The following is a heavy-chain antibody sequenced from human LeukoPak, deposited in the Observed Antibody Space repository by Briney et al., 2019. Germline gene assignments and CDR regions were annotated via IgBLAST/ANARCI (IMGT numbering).Heavy chain of an antibody. J-gene: IGHJ2*01. CDR2: ISSSSSYI. Sequence: GGSLRLSCAASGFTFSSYTMNWVRQAPGKGLEWVSSISSSSSYIYYAASVKGRFTISRDNAKNSLYLQMNSLRAEDTAVYYCARDEDYGDYEYLDLWGRGTLVTVSS. D-gene: IGHD4-17*01. CDR3: ARDEDYGDYEYLDL. CDR1: GFTFSSYT. V-gene: IGHV3-21*01.